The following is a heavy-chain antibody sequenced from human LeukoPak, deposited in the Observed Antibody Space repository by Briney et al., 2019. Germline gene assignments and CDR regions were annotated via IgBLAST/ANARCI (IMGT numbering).Heavy chain of an antibody. CDR3: ASVTLRYCSGGSCYPDY. D-gene: IGHD2-15*01. J-gene: IGHJ4*02. V-gene: IGHV3-21*01. CDR2: ISSSSSYI. CDR1: GFTFSSYS. Sequence: GGSLRLSCAASGFTFSSYSMNWVRQAPGKGLEWASSISSSSSYIYYADSVKGRFTISRDNAKNSLYLQMNSLRAEDTAVYYCASVTLRYCSGGSCYPDYWGQGTLVTVSS.